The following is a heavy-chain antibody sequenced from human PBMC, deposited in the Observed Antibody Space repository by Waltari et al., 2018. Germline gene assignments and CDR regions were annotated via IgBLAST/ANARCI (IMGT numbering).Heavy chain of an antibody. J-gene: IGHJ4*02. CDR1: GDFPSDDH. D-gene: IGHD3-22*01. Sequence: HVQLQASGPGLVKPSETLSLTRTDSGDFPSDDHWTWIRQAPGKGLEWIAYTRKIGGTKSTPSLERRVTGSAVTSERQCSLGLASVTAADTAVYYCARLPTKYYDSMGWGFFDQWGQGILVTVSS. CDR3: ARLPTKYYDSMGWGFFDQ. V-gene: IGHV4-59*08. CDR2: TRKIGGT.